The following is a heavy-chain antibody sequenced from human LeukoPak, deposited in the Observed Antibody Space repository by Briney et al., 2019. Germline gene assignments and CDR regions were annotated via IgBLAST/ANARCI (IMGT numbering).Heavy chain of an antibody. CDR3: ARQGSWSHYYFDY. D-gene: IGHD6-13*01. CDR1: RGSISNYY. Sequence: PSETLSLTCTVSRGSISNYYWNWIRQPPGKGLEWIGYIYYSGSTNYNPSLKSRVTISVDTSKNQFSLKLSSVTAADTAVYYCARQGSWSHYYFDYWGQGTLVTVSS. V-gene: IGHV4-59*08. J-gene: IGHJ4*02. CDR2: IYYSGST.